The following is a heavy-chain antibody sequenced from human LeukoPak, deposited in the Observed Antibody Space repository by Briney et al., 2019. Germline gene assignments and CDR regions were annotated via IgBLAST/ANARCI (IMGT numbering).Heavy chain of an antibody. V-gene: IGHV3-30*19. CDR2: ISYDGSYK. CDR3: ARENFWSGPFDY. Sequence: GRSLRLSCAASGFTFSTYAMHWVRQAPGKGLEWVAVISYDGSYKYYADSVKGRFTISRDNSKNTLYLQMNSLRVEDTAVYYCARENFWSGPFDYWGQGTLVTVSS. D-gene: IGHD3-3*01. CDR1: GFTFSTYA. J-gene: IGHJ4*02.